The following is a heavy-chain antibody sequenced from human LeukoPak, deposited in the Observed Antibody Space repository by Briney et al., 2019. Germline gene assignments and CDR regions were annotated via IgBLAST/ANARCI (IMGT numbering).Heavy chain of an antibody. Sequence: PSETLSLTCTVSGGSISSGGYYWSWIRQPPGKGLEWIGYIYHSGSTYYNPSLKSRVTISVDRSKNQFSLKLSSVTAADTAVYYCARMGRYFYDSSGYPVEFDYWGQGTLVTVSS. V-gene: IGHV4-30-2*01. CDR2: IYHSGST. J-gene: IGHJ4*02. CDR1: GGSISSGGYY. D-gene: IGHD3-22*01. CDR3: ARMGRYFYDSSGYPVEFDY.